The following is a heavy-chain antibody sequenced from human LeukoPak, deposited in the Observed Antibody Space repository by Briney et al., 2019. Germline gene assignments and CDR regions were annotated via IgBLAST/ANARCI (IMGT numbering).Heavy chain of an antibody. Sequence: SETLSLTCIVSGASITTYSWNWLRQSPGKGLEWIGQIFYSGNTNYNPSLKSRVTISVDTSKNQFSLKLSSVTAADTAVYYCARDREEYGSGSYYVPDYWGQGTLVTVSS. CDR1: GASITTYS. D-gene: IGHD3-10*01. CDR3: ARDREEYGSGSYYVPDY. CDR2: IFYSGNT. J-gene: IGHJ4*02. V-gene: IGHV4-59*12.